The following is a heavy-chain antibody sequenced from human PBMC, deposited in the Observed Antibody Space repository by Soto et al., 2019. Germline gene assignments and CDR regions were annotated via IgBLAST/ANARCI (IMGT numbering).Heavy chain of an antibody. V-gene: IGHV4-59*08. CDR1: GGSISSYY. CDR2: IYYSGST. D-gene: IGHD1-26*01. Sequence: PSETLSLTCTVSGGSISSYYWIWIRQPPGKGLEWIGYIYYSGSTNYNPSLKSRVTISVDTSKNQFSLKLSSVTAADTAVYYCARWEGLGYYYYYMAVWVKGTTVTVSS. J-gene: IGHJ6*03. CDR3: ARWEGLGYYYYYMAV.